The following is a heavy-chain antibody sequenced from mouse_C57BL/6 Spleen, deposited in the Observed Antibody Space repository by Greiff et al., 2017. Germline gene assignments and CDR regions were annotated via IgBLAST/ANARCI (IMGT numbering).Heavy chain of an antibody. CDR3: ARHDYDYGYAMDY. CDR2: ISSGGSYT. D-gene: IGHD2-4*01. CDR1: GFTFSSYG. Sequence: EVKLMESGGDLVKPGGSLKLSCAASGFTFSSYGMSWVRQTPDKRLEWVATISSGGSYTYYPDSVKGRFTISRDNAKNTLYLQMSSLKSEDTAMYYCARHDYDYGYAMDYWGQGTSVTVSS. V-gene: IGHV5-6*01. J-gene: IGHJ4*01.